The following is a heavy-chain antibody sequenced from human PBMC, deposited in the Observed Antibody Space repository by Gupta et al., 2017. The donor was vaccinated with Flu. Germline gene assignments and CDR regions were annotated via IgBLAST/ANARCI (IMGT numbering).Heavy chain of an antibody. CDR3: ARHRAYYYDSTGYHFDS. CDR1: GGSISRSSYY. Sequence: QLQLQESGPGLLKPSETLSPTCTVSGGSISRSSYYWASVRHPPGKGLEWIGRIYYSGSTFYNPALKSRVTMSVDTSNNQFSLNLSSVTAADTAVYFCARHRAYYYDSTGYHFDSWGQGILVTVSS. D-gene: IGHD3-22*01. J-gene: IGHJ4*02. CDR2: IYYSGST. V-gene: IGHV4-39*01.